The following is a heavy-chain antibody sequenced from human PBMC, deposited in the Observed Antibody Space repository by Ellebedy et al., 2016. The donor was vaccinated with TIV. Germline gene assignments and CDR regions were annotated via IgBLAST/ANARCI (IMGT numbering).Heavy chain of an antibody. Sequence: SGPTLVKPTQTLTLTCTFSGFSLSTSGMCVSWIRQPPGKALEWLARIDWDDDKYYSTSLKTRLTISKDTSKNQVVLTMTNMDPVDTATYYCARFSRYIAAGDTVGYDMDVWGQGTTVTVSS. D-gene: IGHD6-13*01. CDR1: GFSLSTSGMC. CDR3: ARFSRYIAAGDTVGYDMDV. CDR2: IDWDDDK. J-gene: IGHJ6*02. V-gene: IGHV2-70*11.